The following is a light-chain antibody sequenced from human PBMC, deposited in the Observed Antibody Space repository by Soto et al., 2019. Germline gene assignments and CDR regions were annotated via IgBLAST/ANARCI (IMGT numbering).Light chain of an antibody. CDR2: AAS. CDR1: ESVSSN. J-gene: IGKJ5*01. CDR3: QQYNNWPPIT. Sequence: EIVLTQSPGTLSLSPGERASLSCRASESVSSNLAWFQHKPGQAPRLLIYAASTKATGVPARFTGSGSRTDFNLTITSLQSEDFAVYYCQQYNNWPPITFGQGTRLEIK. V-gene: IGKV3-15*01.